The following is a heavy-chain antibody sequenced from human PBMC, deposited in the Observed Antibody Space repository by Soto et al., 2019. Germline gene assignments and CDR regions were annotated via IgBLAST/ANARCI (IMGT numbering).Heavy chain of an antibody. CDR1: GSGYTFSNFNTYY. Sequence: ASVKVSCKASGSGYTFSNFNTYYVHWVRQVSGLGLEWMGIVNPTGDKTMYAQKFQGRVTMTRDTSTNTVYMDLNSLTSADSALYFCALGRATYWGQGTLVTVS. J-gene: IGHJ4*02. CDR3: ALGRATY. V-gene: IGHV1-46*03. CDR2: VNPTGDKT. D-gene: IGHD1-1*01.